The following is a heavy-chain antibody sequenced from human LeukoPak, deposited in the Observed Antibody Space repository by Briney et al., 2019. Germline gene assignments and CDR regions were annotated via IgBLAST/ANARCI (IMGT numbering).Heavy chain of an antibody. CDR3: ARDHHDSRGYYFVDY. V-gene: IGHV3-48*04. CDR1: GFTLSAYS. D-gene: IGHD3-22*01. CDR2: ISGGGSTI. J-gene: IGHJ4*02. Sequence: GRSLRLSCAASGFTLSAYSTDWVRQDPGKWLGWVSYISGGGSTIYYADSVKGRFTISRDNAKNSLYLQMNSLRADDTAVYYCARDHHDSRGYYFVDYWGQGTLVTVSS.